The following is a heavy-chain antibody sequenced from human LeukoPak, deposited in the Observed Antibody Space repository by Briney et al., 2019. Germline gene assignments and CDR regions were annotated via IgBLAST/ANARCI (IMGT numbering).Heavy chain of an antibody. CDR3: ARYCVDTAIVLVAPLDY. V-gene: IGHV3-21*01. CDR2: ISSSSSYI. J-gene: IGHJ4*02. Sequence: PGGSLRLSYAASGFTVSSYSMNWVRQAPGKGLEWVSSISSSSSYIYYADSVKGRFTISRDNAKNSLYLQMNSLRAEDTAVYYCARYCVDTAIVLVAPLDYWGQGTLVTVSS. CDR1: GFTVSSYS. D-gene: IGHD5-18*01.